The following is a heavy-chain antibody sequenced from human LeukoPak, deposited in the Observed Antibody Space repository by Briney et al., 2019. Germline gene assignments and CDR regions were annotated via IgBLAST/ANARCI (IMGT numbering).Heavy chain of an antibody. J-gene: IGHJ4*02. D-gene: IGHD6-19*01. CDR2: ISGSGGIT. V-gene: IGHV3-23*01. Sequence: GGSLRLSCAASGFTFSSYAMSWVRQAPGKGLEWVSAISGSGGITYYADSVKGRFTISRDNSKNTLYLQMNSLRAEDTAVYYCAKRGGESSGWGPFDYWGQGTLVTVSS. CDR3: AKRGGESSGWGPFDY. CDR1: GFTFSSYA.